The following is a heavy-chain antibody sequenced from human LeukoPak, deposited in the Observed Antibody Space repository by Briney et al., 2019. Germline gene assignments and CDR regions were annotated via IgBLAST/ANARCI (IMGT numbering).Heavy chain of an antibody. Sequence: SETLSLTCTVSGGSISSGDYYWSWIRQPPGKGLEWIGYIYYSGSTYYNPSLKSRVTISVDTSKNQFSLKLSSVTAADTAVYYCARRVLRYCSGGSCLNWFDPWGQGPRSPSPQ. J-gene: IGHJ5*02. CDR3: ARRVLRYCSGGSCLNWFDP. V-gene: IGHV4-30-4*01. D-gene: IGHD2-15*01. CDR1: GGSISSGDYY. CDR2: IYYSGST.